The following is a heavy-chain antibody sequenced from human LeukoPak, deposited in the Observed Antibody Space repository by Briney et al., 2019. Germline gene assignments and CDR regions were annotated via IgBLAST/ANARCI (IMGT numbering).Heavy chain of an antibody. V-gene: IGHV1-18*01. Sequence: ASVKVSCKASGYTFTSYGISWVRQAPGQGLEWMGWISAYNGNTNYAQKLQGRVTMTTDTSTSTAYMELRSLRSDDTAVYYCARDPYIAAAGNVLDYWGQGTLVTVSS. CDR2: ISAYNGNT. D-gene: IGHD6-13*01. CDR3: ARDPYIAAAGNVLDY. J-gene: IGHJ4*02. CDR1: GYTFTSYG.